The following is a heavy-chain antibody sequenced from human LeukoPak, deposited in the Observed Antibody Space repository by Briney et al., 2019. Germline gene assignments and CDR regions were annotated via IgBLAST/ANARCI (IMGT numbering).Heavy chain of an antibody. Sequence: SVKVSCKASGGTFSSYAISWVRQAPGQGLEWMGGIIPIFGTANYAQKFQGRVTITADESTSTAYMELSSLRSEDTAVYYCARVVDSGSYHGFDYWGQGTLVTVSS. CDR2: IIPIFGTA. J-gene: IGHJ4*02. D-gene: IGHD1-26*01. CDR3: ARVVDSGSYHGFDY. V-gene: IGHV1-69*13. CDR1: GGTFSSYA.